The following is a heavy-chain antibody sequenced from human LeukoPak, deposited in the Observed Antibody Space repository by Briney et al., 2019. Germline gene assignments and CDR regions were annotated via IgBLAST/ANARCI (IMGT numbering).Heavy chain of an antibody. J-gene: IGHJ4*02. CDR2: ITWNGGST. CDR1: GFTFDEYG. V-gene: IGHV3-20*04. Sequence: PGGSLRLSCTASGFTFDEYGMAWVRQAPGKGLEWVSGITWNGGSTGYAGAVKGRFTISRDNAKNSLYLQMNSLRAEDTAVYYCAREEGYFGWSPIGYWGQGTLVTVSS. CDR3: AREEGYFGWSPIGY. D-gene: IGHD3-9*01.